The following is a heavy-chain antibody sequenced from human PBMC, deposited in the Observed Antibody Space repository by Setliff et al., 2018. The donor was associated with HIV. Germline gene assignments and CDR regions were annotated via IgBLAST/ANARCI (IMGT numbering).Heavy chain of an antibody. D-gene: IGHD3-10*01. CDR2: SNAGNGNT. CDR3: AREGKFRYYYYMDV. V-gene: IGHV1-3*01. CDR1: GYTFTSYA. Sequence: ASVKVSCKASGYTFTSYAMHWVRQAPGQRLEWMGGSNAGNGNTKYSQKFQGRVTITRDTSASTAYMELSSLRSEDTAVYYCAREGKFRYYYYMDVWGKGTTVTVSS. J-gene: IGHJ6*03.